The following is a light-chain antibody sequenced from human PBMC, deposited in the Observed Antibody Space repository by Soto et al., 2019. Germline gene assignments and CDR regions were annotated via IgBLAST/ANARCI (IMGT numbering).Light chain of an antibody. CDR2: TAS. J-gene: IGKJ3*01. V-gene: IGKV1-39*01. Sequence: SPSSLPPHVGGRVDIIYRASQSISNRLTWYQQQPGKAPKLLIYTASSLESGVPSRFSGSGSGTDFTLTINSLQPEDFATYYCQQSYTTPITFGPGTKVDIK. CDR3: QQSYTTPIT. CDR1: QSISNR.